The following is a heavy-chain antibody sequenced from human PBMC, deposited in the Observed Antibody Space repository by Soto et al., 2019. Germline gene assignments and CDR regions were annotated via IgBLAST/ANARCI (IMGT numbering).Heavy chain of an antibody. CDR2: INDSGST. V-gene: IGHV4-34*01. CDR1: GGTLSGYY. Sequence: SETLSLTCAVYGGTLSGYYWSWIRQPPEKGLEWIGEINDSGSTNYNPSLKSRVTISIYTSMNQFSLKLRSVTAADTAVYFCARAANVGYGSGWYAKWGQGTQVTVSS. CDR3: ARAANVGYGSGWYAK. D-gene: IGHD6-19*01. J-gene: IGHJ4*02.